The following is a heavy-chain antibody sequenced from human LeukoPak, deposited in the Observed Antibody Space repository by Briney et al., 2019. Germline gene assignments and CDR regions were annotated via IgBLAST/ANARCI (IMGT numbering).Heavy chain of an antibody. Sequence: GGPLRLSCGVSGFIFKNYAMAWVRQAPGKGLEWVAGVNSAGSSTFYADSVKGRFTISRDNPKNTLFLQMNSLRGEDTAIYYCAKNHYTAAAFFDYWGQGTLVAVSS. V-gene: IGHV3-23*01. CDR2: VNSAGSST. D-gene: IGHD4-11*01. CDR1: GFIFKNYA. J-gene: IGHJ4*02. CDR3: AKNHYTAAAFFDY.